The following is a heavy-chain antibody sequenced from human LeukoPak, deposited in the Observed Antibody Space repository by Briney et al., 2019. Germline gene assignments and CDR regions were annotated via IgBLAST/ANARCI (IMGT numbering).Heavy chain of an antibody. CDR1: GYTLTELS. V-gene: IGHV1-24*01. D-gene: IGHD2-2*02. CDR3: ATLVVPAAIEMDWFDP. J-gene: IGHJ5*02. Sequence: ASVKVSCKVSGYTLTELSMHWVRQAPGKGLEWMGGFDPEDGETIYAQKFQGRVTMTEDTSTDTAYMELSSLRSEDTAVYYCATLVVPAAIEMDWFDPWRQGTLVTVSS. CDR2: FDPEDGET.